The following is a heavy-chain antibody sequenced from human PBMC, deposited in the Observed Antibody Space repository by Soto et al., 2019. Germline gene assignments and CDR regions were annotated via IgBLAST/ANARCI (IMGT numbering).Heavy chain of an antibody. CDR1: GYTFTSYA. J-gene: IGHJ4*02. Sequence: QVQLVQSGAEVKKPGASVKVSCKASGYTFTSYAMHWVRQAPGQRLECMGWINAGNGNTKYSKKFQGRVTITRDTSASTAYMERRILGSEDTAVYYCVRQVLVISMVRGLPDYGGQGNLVTVSS. D-gene: IGHD3-10*01. CDR2: INAGNGNT. V-gene: IGHV1-3*01. CDR3: VRQVLVISMVRGLPDY.